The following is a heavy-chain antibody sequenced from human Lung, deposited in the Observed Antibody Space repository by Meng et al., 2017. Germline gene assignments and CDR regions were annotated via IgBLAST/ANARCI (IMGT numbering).Heavy chain of an antibody. CDR3: VRGPTTMAHDFDY. CDR1: GGTISGSSG. CDR2: INHCRST. J-gene: IGHJ4*02. Sequence: QVPLPGSSRGLVTPSTTHSRTCTAAGGTISGSSGGSWVRQPPGKGLEWIAEINHCRSTNYNPYLESRATISVDTSQNNLSLKLSSVTAADSAVYYCVRGPTTMAHDFDYWCQGTLVTVSS. D-gene: IGHD4-11*01. V-gene: IGHV4-4*02.